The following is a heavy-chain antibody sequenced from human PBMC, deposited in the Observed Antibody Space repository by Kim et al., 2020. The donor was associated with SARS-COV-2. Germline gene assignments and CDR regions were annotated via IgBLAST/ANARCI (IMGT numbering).Heavy chain of an antibody. CDR1: GDSITNYY. J-gene: IGHJ4*02. Sequence: SETLSLTCTVSGDSITNYYWNWIRQPPGKGLEWIGYISDSGSPNYNPSLKSRVTISVNKSKMEFSLSLSSVTTADTAVYYCARVRLTGIGRGYCDYWGQGILVTVSS. CDR2: ISDSGSP. V-gene: IGHV4-59*01. CDR3: ARVRLTGIGRGYCDY. D-gene: IGHD3-10*01.